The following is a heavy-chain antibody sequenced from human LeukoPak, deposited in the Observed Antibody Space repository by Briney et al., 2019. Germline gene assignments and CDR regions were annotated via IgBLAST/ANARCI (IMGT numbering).Heavy chain of an antibody. CDR3: ARAYDILTGYFY. CDR2: ISYDGSNK. J-gene: IGHJ4*02. V-gene: IGHV3-30-3*01. CDR1: GFTFSSYA. Sequence: PGRSLRLSCAASGFTFSSYAMHWVRQAPGKGLEWVAVISYDGSNKYYADSVKGRFTISRDNSKNTLYLQMNSLRAEDTAVYYCARAYDILTGYFYWGQGTLVTVSS. D-gene: IGHD3-9*01.